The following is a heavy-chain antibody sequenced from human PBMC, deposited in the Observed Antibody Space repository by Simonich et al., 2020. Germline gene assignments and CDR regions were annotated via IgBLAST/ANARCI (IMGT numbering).Heavy chain of an antibody. V-gene: IGHV1-69*09. CDR1: GGTFSSYA. CDR2: SIPILGIA. CDR3: ARTNTMRELDTMVRGVDYFDY. Sequence: QVQLVQSGAEVKKPGSSVKVSCKASGGTFSSYAISWVRKAPGQGLEWMGGSIPILGIANYAQKFQGRVTITAEKSTSTAYMELSSLRSEDKAVYYCARTNTMRELDTMVRGVDYFDYWGQGTLVTVSS. J-gene: IGHJ4*02. D-gene: IGHD3-10*01.